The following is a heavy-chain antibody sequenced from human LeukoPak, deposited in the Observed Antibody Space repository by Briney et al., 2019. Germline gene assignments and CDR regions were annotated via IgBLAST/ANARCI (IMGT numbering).Heavy chain of an antibody. D-gene: IGHD6-13*01. CDR2: ISWNSGSI. V-gene: IGHV3-9*01. J-gene: IGHJ4*02. CDR3: ARVMRQQLVADY. CDR1: GFTFDDYA. Sequence: GGSLRLSCAASGFTFDDYAMHWVRQAPGKGLEWVSGISWNSGSIGYADSVKGRFTISRDNAKNSLYLQMNSLRAEDTAVYYCARVMRQQLVADYWGQGTPVTVSS.